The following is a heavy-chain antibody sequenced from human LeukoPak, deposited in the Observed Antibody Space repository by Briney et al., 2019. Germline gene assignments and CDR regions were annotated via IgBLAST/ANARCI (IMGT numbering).Heavy chain of an antibody. CDR3: ARDLGYYYDSSGYG. CDR2: INHSGST. V-gene: IGHV4-34*01. J-gene: IGHJ4*02. CDR1: GGPFSGYY. D-gene: IGHD3-22*01. Sequence: SETLSLTCAVYGGPFSGYYWSWIRQPPGKGLEWIGEINHSGSTNYNPSLKSRVTISVDKSKNQFSLKLSSVTAADTAVYYCARDLGYYYDSSGYGWGQGTLVTVS.